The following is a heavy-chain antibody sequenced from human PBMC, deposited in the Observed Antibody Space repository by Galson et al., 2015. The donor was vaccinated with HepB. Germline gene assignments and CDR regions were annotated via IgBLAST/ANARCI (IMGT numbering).Heavy chain of an antibody. Sequence: SLRLSCAASGLSFSSYAIHWVRQAPGKGLEWVAVISYDGNKKYYADSVKGRFTISRDNSKNTVFLQMNSLRAEDTAIYYSARDMSSYNWKDWVWDLVAFDIWGQGTAVTVSS. D-gene: IGHD1-20*01. V-gene: IGHV3-30*04. CDR1: GLSFSSYA. CDR3: ARDMSSYNWKDWVWDLVAFDI. J-gene: IGHJ3*02. CDR2: ISYDGNKK.